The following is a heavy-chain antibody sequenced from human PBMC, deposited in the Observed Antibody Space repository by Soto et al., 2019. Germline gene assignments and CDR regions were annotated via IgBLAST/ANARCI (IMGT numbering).Heavy chain of an antibody. V-gene: IGHV4-4*07. CDR1: GHSISADY. D-gene: IGHD2-8*01. CDR2: VDASGNT. J-gene: IGHJ5*02. CDR3: ARDVGRSVGPHWCDP. Sequence: QVQLQESGPGLVKASETLSLSCTVSGHSISADYWSWIRQPAGKRLEWIGRVDASGNTNYNPFLKSRVTMSVDTSKNQCFLKGGSVTAAGTAMYVCARDVGRSVGPHWCDPWGQGALVTVSS.